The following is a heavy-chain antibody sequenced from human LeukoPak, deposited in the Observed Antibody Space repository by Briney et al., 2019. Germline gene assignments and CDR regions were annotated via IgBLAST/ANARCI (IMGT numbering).Heavy chain of an antibody. CDR2: IYSGGST. Sequence: GGSLRLSCAASGFTVSSNYMSWVRQAPGKGLEWVSVIYSGGSTYYADSVKGRFTISRDNSKDTLYLQMNSLRAEDTAVYYCAREGVAGNDAFDIWGQGTMVTVSS. CDR3: AREGVAGNDAFDI. J-gene: IGHJ3*02. V-gene: IGHV3-66*02. D-gene: IGHD6-19*01. CDR1: GFTVSSNY.